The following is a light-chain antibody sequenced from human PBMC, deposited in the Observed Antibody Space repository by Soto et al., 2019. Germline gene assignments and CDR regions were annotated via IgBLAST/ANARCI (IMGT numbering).Light chain of an antibody. J-gene: IGLJ1*01. CDR3: SSYTKSSTLYV. CDR1: SSDVGAYNY. Sequence: QSALTQPASVSASPGQSITISCTGTSSDVGAYNYFSWYQQQPGKAPKLMIYDVSNRPSGVSKRFSASKSGNPASLTISWLQAEDEADYYCSSYTKSSTLYVFGTGTKVTVL. CDR2: DVS. V-gene: IGLV2-14*01.